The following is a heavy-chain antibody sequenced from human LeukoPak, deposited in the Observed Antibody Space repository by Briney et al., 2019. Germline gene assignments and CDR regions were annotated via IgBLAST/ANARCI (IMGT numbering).Heavy chain of an antibody. V-gene: IGHV3-7*02. CDR1: GFTFSSYW. CDR3: ARARGAVAGTCWFDP. Sequence: GGSLRLSCVASGFTFSSYWMSWVRQAPGKGLEWVANIKLDGSEEYYVDSVRGRFTISRDNAENTLYLQMNSLRAEDTAVYYCARARGAVAGTCWFDPWGQGTLVTVSS. D-gene: IGHD6-19*01. CDR2: IKLDGSEE. J-gene: IGHJ5*02.